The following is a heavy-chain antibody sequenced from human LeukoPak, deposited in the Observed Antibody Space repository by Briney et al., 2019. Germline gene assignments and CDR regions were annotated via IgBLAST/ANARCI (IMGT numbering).Heavy chain of an antibody. CDR1: GFTFSSYA. Sequence: GGSLRLSCAASGFTFSSYAMHWVRQAPGKGPEWVAVISYDGSNKYYADSVKGRFTISRDNAKNSLYLQMNSLRAEDTAVYYCARVHCSSTSCYYYYYYGMDVWGQGTTVTVSS. CDR3: ARVHCSSTSCYYYYYYGMDV. V-gene: IGHV3-30-3*01. D-gene: IGHD2-2*01. CDR2: ISYDGSNK. J-gene: IGHJ6*02.